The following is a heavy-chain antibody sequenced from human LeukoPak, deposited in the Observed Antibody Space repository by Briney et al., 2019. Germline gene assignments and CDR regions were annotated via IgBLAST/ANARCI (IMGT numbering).Heavy chain of an antibody. V-gene: IGHV4-4*02. CDR2: IFHSRST. CDR3: AREFFGARAFQY. Sequence: PGGSLRLSCAASGFIFSSYSMKWVRQPPGKGLEWTGEIFHSRSTNYHPPLESRLTISMDKSKNSFSLRLTSVTAADTAVYYCAREFFGARAFQYWGQGILVTVSS. D-gene: IGHD3-3*01. J-gene: IGHJ4*02. CDR1: GFIFSSYS.